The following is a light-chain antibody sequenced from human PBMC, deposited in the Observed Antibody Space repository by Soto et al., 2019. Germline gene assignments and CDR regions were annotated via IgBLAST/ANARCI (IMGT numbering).Light chain of an antibody. CDR3: QQYGTSPT. CDR2: DAS. Sequence: EIVLTQSPGTLSLSPGERATLSCRASQSVSGSYLAWYQQKPGQAPRLLIYDASSRATGIPDRFSGSGSGTDFTLTIRRLEPEDFAVYYCQQYGTSPTFGQGTKVDI. V-gene: IGKV3-20*01. J-gene: IGKJ1*01. CDR1: QSVSGSY.